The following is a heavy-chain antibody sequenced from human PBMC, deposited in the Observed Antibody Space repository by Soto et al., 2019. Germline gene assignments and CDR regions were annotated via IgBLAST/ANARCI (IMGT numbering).Heavy chain of an antibody. CDR2: ISYDGTNE. V-gene: IGHV3-30-3*01. D-gene: IGHD5-12*01. J-gene: IGHJ3*02. CDR1: GFTFSNYA. Sequence: QVQLVESGGGVVQPGRSLRLSCAASGFTFSNYAMHWVRQAPGKGLEWVAVISYDGTNEYYTDSVKGRFTVSRDNSMNTLYLQMNSLRTEDTAVYWCARHDVVATIRDAFDIWGQGTMVTVSS. CDR3: ARHDVVATIRDAFDI.